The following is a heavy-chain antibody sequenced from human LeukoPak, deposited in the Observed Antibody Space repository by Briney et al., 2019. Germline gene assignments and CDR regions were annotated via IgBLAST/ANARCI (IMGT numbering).Heavy chain of an antibody. CDR1: GFTLSNYA. Sequence: PGGSLRLSCAASGFTLSNYAMSWVRQAPGKGLEWVSSISGSGGTTYYADSVKGRFTISRVNSKNTLYPEMNSLRAEDTAVYYCAKDVARYCSGGTCPNYFDYWGQGTLVTVSS. CDR2: ISGSGGTT. D-gene: IGHD2-15*01. CDR3: AKDVARYCSGGTCPNYFDY. J-gene: IGHJ4*02. V-gene: IGHV3-23*01.